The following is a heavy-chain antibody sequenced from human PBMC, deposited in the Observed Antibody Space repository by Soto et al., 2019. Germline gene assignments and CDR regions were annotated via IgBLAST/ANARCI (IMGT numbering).Heavy chain of an antibody. D-gene: IGHD3-3*01. V-gene: IGHV4-31*03. J-gene: IGHJ5*02. CDR3: ARWWSGSRQGFDP. CDR2: IYYSGNT. CDR1: GGSIRNGDYY. Sequence: QVQLQESGPGLVKPSQTLSLTCTVSGGSIRNGDYYWSWIRENPGKGLELIGYIYYSGNTYYNPSLKSRVTIAVDTSKNQSSLKLSSVTAADPPVYYCARWWSGSRQGFDPWGQGTLVTVSS.